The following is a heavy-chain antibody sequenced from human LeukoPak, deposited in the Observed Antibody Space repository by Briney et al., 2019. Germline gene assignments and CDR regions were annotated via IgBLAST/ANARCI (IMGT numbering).Heavy chain of an antibody. CDR3: ARGTVEGDY. CDR1: GFTFSSYS. D-gene: IGHD4-11*01. V-gene: IGHV3-21*01. J-gene: IGHJ4*02. CDR2: ISSSSSYT. Sequence: GGSLRLSCAASGFTFSSYSMNWVRQAPGKGLEWVSSISSSSSYTYYADSVKGRFTISRDNAKNSLYLQMNSLRAEDTAVYYCARGTVEGDYWGQGTLVTVSS.